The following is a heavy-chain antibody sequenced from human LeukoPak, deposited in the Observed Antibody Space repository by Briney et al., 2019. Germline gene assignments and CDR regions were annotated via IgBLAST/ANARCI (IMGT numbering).Heavy chain of an antibody. Sequence: SETLSLTCTVSGGSISSYYWSWIRQPPGKRLEWIGYIYYSGSTNYNPSLKSRVTISVDTSKNQFSLKLSSVTAADTAVYYCASSNPEGAFDIWGQGTMVTVSS. J-gene: IGHJ3*02. V-gene: IGHV4-59*08. CDR1: GGSISSYY. D-gene: IGHD1-14*01. CDR2: IYYSGST. CDR3: ASSNPEGAFDI.